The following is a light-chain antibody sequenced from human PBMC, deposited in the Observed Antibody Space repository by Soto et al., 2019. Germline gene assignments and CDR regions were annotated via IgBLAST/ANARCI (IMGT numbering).Light chain of an antibody. CDR3: QQSYSVPFT. V-gene: IGKV1-39*01. CDR1: QNINNY. Sequence: IQMTQSPSSLSSSVGDRVTITCRASQNINNYLNWYQQKPGKAPKLLISAASSLQSGVPSGFSGNGSGTDFTLTISSLQPEDFATYYCQQSYSVPFTFGPGTKVDFK. CDR2: AAS. J-gene: IGKJ3*01.